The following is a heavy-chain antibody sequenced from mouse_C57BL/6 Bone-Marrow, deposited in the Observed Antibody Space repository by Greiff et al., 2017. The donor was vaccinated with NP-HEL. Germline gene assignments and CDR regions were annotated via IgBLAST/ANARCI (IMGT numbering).Heavy chain of an antibody. V-gene: IGHV1-84*01. CDR1: GYTFTDYY. D-gene: IGHD1-1*01. CDR3: ARERGNYYGGYFDV. CDR2: IYPGSGNT. J-gene: IGHJ1*03. Sequence: VQLQQSGPELVKPGASVKISCQASGYTFTDYYLNWVKPGPGQGLEWIGWIYPGSGNTKYHEKFKGKSTLTVDTSSSTAYMQLSSLTSEDSAVYFCARERGNYYGGYFDVWGTGTTVTVSS.